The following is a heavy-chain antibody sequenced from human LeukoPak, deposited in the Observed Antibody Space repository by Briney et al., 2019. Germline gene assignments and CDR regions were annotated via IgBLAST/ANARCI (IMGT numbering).Heavy chain of an antibody. CDR2: INWNGGST. V-gene: IGHV3-20*04. J-gene: IGHJ1*01. CDR1: GFTFDDYG. D-gene: IGHD3-22*01. Sequence: GGSLRLSCAASGFTFDDYGMSWVRQAPGKGLEWVSGINWNGGSTGYADSVKGRFTISRDNAKNSLYLQMNSLRAEDTALYYCARDRRYYYDCSGYPEYFQHWGQGTLVTVSS. CDR3: ARDRRYYYDCSGYPEYFQH.